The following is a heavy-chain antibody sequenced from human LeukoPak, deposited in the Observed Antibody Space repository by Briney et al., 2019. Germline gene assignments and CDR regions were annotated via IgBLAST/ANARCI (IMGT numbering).Heavy chain of an antibody. V-gene: IGHV3-11*01. J-gene: IGHJ6*02. CDR2: ISSSGSTI. CDR3: ARERHDSSGYHHGGRGAYYGMDV. D-gene: IGHD3-22*01. Sequence: GGSLRLSCAASGFTFSDYYMSWIRQAPGKGLEWVSYISSSGSTIYYADSVKGRFTISRDNAKNSLYLQMNSPRAEDTAVYYCARERHDSSGYHHGGRGAYYGMDVWGQGTTVTVSS. CDR1: GFTFSDYY.